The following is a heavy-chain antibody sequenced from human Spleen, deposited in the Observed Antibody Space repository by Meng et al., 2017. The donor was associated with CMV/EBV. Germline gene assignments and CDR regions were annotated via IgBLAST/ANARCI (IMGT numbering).Heavy chain of an antibody. CDR2: IYYSGST. J-gene: IGHJ4*02. Sequence: SETLSLTCTVSGGSISSNFWNWIRQPPGKGLEWIGFIYYSGSTYYNPSLKSRVTISVDTSKNQFSLKLSSVTAADTAVYYCARHSMIRGVIPYYFDYWGQGTLVTVSS. D-gene: IGHD3-10*01. CDR1: GGSISSNF. CDR3: ARHSMIRGVIPYYFDY. V-gene: IGHV4-59*04.